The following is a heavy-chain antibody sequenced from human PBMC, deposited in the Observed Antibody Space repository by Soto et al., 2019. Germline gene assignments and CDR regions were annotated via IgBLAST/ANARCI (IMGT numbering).Heavy chain of an antibody. CDR2: FDPEDGET. D-gene: IGHD6-19*01. V-gene: IGHV1-24*01. J-gene: IGHJ4*02. CDR3: TSMQSRGRPRRGHSSGWYRAFEEFAH. CDR1: GYTLSESS. Sequence: QVHLEQSGAEVKKPGASVKVACKVSGYTLSESSMHWVRQAPGKGPEWMGGFDPEDGETIFAQKFRGRVTMTEDSSTDTSYVEVSGRRCEDTAVYYCTSMQSRGRPRRGHSSGWYRAFEEFAHWGQGTLVTVSS.